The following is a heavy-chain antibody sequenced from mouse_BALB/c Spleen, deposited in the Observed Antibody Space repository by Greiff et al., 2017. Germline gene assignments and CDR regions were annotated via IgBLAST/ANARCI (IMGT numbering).Heavy chain of an antibody. CDR1: GFTFSSYA. CDR2: ISSGGST. V-gene: IGHV5-6-5*01. J-gene: IGHJ2*01. CDR3: ARGPGDDGRYYFDY. Sequence: DVKLVESGGGLVKPGGSLKLSCAASGFTFSSYAMSWVRQTPEKRLEWVASISSGGSTYYPDSVKGRFTISRDNARNILYLQMSSLRSEDTAMYYCARGPGDDGRYYFDYWGQGTTLTVSS.